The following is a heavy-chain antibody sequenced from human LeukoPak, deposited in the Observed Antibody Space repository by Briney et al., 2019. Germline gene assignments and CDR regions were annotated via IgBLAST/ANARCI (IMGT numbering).Heavy chain of an antibody. D-gene: IGHD2-2*01. CDR3: ARGPCSSTSCSTLGFDY. Sequence: GRSLRLSCAASGFTFTTYGMHWVRQAPGKGREGVAVIWYDGTKENYGDSVKGRFTISRDNSKNTLYLQMNSLRAEDTAMYYCARGPCSSTSCSTLGFDYWGQGTLVTVSS. CDR1: GFTFTTYG. V-gene: IGHV3-33*01. J-gene: IGHJ4*02. CDR2: IWYDGTKE.